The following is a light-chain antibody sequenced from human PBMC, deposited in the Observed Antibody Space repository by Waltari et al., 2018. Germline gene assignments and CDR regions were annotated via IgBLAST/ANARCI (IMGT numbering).Light chain of an antibody. V-gene: IGKV1-39*01. Sequence: DIQMTQSPSSLSASVGDRVTITCRASQSISRYLNWYQQKPGQAPNLLIYSASSLLSGVPSRFSASGSGTDFTLTISSLQPEDFATYDCQQTYNAPPTFGRGTKVEIK. J-gene: IGKJ1*01. CDR1: QSISRY. CDR2: SAS. CDR3: QQTYNAPPT.